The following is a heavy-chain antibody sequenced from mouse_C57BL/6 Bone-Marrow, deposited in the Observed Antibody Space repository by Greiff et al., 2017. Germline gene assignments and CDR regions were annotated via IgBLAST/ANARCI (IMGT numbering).Heavy chain of an antibody. V-gene: IGHV14-4*01. J-gene: IGHJ2*01. CDR1: GFNIQDDY. CDR2: IDPEIGDT. CDR3: SSFDGNYFDF. D-gene: IGHD2-3*01. Sequence: EVQLQQSGAELVRPGASVKLSCTASGFNIQDDYIHWVKQRPEQGLEWIGWIDPEIGDTEYASKFQGKATITSDTSSNTAYLQLSSLTSADTAVYYCSSFDGNYFDFWGQGTPLTVAS.